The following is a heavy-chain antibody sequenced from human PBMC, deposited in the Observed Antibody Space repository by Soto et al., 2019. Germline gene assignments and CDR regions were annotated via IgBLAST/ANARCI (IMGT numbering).Heavy chain of an antibody. D-gene: IGHD3-10*01. V-gene: IGHV3-13*01. Sequence: GGSLRLSCAASGFTLSNHDMYWVRQATGKSLEWVSAIGIGGDTYYPASVKGRFTISRQNAKNSLYLQMNNLRAGDTAVYYCARGPGSPRYYNGMDVWGQGXTVTVSS. CDR1: GFTLSNHD. J-gene: IGHJ6*02. CDR3: ARGPGSPRYYNGMDV. CDR2: IGIGGDT.